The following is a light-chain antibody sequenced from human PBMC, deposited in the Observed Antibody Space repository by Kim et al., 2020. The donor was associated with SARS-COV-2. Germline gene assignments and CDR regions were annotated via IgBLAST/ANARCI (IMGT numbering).Light chain of an antibody. Sequence: SYELTQPPSVSVSAGQTASITCSGDNLGNKYACWYQQKPGQSPVLVIYQDNKRPSGIPERFSGSNSGNTATLTISGTQAMDEAAYYCQAWDSSTVVFGGGTQLTVL. CDR3: QAWDSSTVV. CDR2: QDN. CDR1: NLGNKY. J-gene: IGLJ2*01. V-gene: IGLV3-1*01.